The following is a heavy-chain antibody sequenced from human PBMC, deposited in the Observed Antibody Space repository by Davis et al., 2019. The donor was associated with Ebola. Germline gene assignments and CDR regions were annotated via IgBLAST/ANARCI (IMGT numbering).Heavy chain of an antibody. V-gene: IGHV3-11*01. CDR2: MSIIARTI. J-gene: IGHJ4*02. CDR3: ARWGYDLFDS. Sequence: GESLKISCEASGFSLRDYHMSWIRQAPGKGLEWVSYMSIIARTIYYADSVKARFTISRDNAKGSLYLQMNSLRDEDTAVYYCARWGYDLFDSWGQGTLVTVSS. CDR1: GFSLRDYH. D-gene: IGHD2-15*01.